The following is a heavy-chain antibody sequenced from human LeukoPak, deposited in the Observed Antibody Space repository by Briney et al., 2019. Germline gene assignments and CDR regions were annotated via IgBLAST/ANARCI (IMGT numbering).Heavy chain of an antibody. CDR2: IYHSGST. CDR1: GGSISSSNW. D-gene: IGHD1-26*01. Sequence: SGTLSLTCAVSGGSISSSNWWSWVRQPPGKGLEWIGEIYHSGSTNYNPSLKSRVTISVDTSKNQFSLKLSSVTAADTAVYYCASSYSGSYTFDYWGQGTLVTVSS. CDR3: ASSYSGSYTFDY. V-gene: IGHV4-4*02. J-gene: IGHJ4*02.